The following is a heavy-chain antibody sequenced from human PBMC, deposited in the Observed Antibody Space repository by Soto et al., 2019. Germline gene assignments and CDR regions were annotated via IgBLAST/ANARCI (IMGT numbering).Heavy chain of an antibody. Sequence: QVQLVQSGAEVKKPWSSVKVSCKASGGTFSSYSINWVRQAPGQGLEWMGEIIPIFGTANYAQKFQGRVTTIADESTTTAYMALSMLRYEDTAVYYCARDGGRHSGGIAYWGQGTLVTVSS. D-gene: IGHD1-26*01. CDR2: IIPIFGTA. V-gene: IGHV1-69*01. CDR1: GGTFSSYS. CDR3: ARDGGRHSGGIAY. J-gene: IGHJ4*02.